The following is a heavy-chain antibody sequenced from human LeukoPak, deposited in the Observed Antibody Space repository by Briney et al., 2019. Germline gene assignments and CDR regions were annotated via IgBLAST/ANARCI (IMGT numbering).Heavy chain of an antibody. CDR2: VSTSSYYI. D-gene: IGHD1-26*01. Sequence: PGGSLRLSCVASGFTLRSYSMNWVRQAPGKGLEWVSYVSTSSYYIYYADSVKGRFTISRDDAKNSLYLQMNSLRADDTAIYYCARDASGSSTGLIDSWGQGTLVTVSS. CDR3: ARDASGSSTGLIDS. CDR1: GFTLRSYS. J-gene: IGHJ4*02. V-gene: IGHV3-21*01.